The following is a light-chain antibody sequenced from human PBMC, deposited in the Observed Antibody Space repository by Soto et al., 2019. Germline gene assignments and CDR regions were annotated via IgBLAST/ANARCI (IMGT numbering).Light chain of an antibody. CDR1: QSVSSY. V-gene: IGKV3-11*01. J-gene: IGKJ5*01. CDR3: QQYSSSPIT. Sequence: EIVLTQSPATLSLSPGERATLSCRASQSVSSYLAWYQQKPGQAPRLLIYDASNRATGIPARFSGGGSGTDFSLTISRLDPEDFAVYYCQQYSSSPITFGQGTRLEI. CDR2: DAS.